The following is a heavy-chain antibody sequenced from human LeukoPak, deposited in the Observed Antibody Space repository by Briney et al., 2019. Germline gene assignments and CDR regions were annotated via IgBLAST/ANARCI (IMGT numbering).Heavy chain of an antibody. CDR1: GGSISSSTYF. D-gene: IGHD3-9*01. V-gene: IGHV4-39*01. Sequence: SETLSLTCTVSGGSISSSTYFWGWIRQPPGKGLEWIGSIYYSGSTYYNPSLKSRVTISVDTSKNQFSLKLSSVTAADTAVYYCAMTHSGNILTGVPLSYWGQGTLVTVSS. CDR3: AMTHSGNILTGVPLSY. J-gene: IGHJ4*02. CDR2: IYYSGST.